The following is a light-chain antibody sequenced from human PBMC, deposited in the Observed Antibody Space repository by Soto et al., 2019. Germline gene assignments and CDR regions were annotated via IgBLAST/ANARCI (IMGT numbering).Light chain of an antibody. Sequence: QSALTQPASVSGSPGQSVTISCTVTSSDVGDYDHVSWYQQAPGTAPKLIIFDVTNRPSGVPDRFSGSKSGNTPSLTIFGLQAEDEGDYYCSLYTSRSTLVFGGGTKLTVL. V-gene: IGLV2-18*01. CDR3: SLYTSRSTLV. CDR1: SSDVGDYDH. CDR2: DVT. J-gene: IGLJ3*02.